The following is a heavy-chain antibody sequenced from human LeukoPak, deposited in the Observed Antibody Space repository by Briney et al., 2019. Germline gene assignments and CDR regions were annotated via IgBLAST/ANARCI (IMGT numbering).Heavy chain of an antibody. CDR3: ARRRGDDYGGNVKRPFDY. CDR2: IYYSGST. D-gene: IGHD4-23*01. V-gene: IGHV4-39*01. J-gene: IGHJ4*02. CDR1: GGSISSSSYY. Sequence: SETLSLTCTVSGGSISSSSYYWGWIRQPPGKGLEWIGSIYYSGSTYYNPSLKSRVTISVDTSKNQFSLKLSSVTAADTAVYYCARRRGDDYGGNVKRPFDYWGQGTLVTVSS.